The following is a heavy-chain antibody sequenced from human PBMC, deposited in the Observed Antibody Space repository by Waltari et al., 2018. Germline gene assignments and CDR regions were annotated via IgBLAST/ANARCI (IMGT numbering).Heavy chain of an antibody. Sequence: QVQLVESGGGVVQPGRSLRLSCAASGFTFSSYGMHWVRQAPGKGLEWVAVIWYDGSNKDYADSVKGRFTISRDNSKNTLYLQMNSLRAEDTAVYYCARDGPRAPSRFGEFLYWGQGTLVTVSS. J-gene: IGHJ4*02. CDR3: ARDGPRAPSRFGEFLY. CDR1: GFTFSSYG. CDR2: IWYDGSNK. D-gene: IGHD3-10*01. V-gene: IGHV3-33*01.